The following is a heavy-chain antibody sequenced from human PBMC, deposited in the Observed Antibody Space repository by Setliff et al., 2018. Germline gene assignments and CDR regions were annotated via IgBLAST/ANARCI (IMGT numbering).Heavy chain of an antibody. CDR1: GDSISGGDYY. V-gene: IGHV4-61*02. J-gene: IGHJ5*02. CDR3: AKESLAINTRWFDP. Sequence: SETLSLTCTVSGDSISGGDYYWTWIRQPAGKRLEWIGRVYNSGTTYNAFFASRVTMSIDTSKNQYSLNLNSVTAADTALYYCAKESLAINTRWFDPWGQGILVTV. CDR2: VYNSGTT. D-gene: IGHD3-3*02.